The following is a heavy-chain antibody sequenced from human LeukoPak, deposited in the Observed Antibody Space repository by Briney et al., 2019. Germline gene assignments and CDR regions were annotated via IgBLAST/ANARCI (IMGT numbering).Heavy chain of an antibody. J-gene: IGHJ4*02. Sequence: SETLSLTCTVSGGSISSYYWGWIRQPPGKGLEWIGYIYDSGSTDYNPSLKSRVTISVDTSKNQFSLKVNSVTAADSAVYYCARRIRTSLIFDYWGQGTLVTVSS. V-gene: IGHV4-59*08. D-gene: IGHD1-7*01. CDR1: GGSISSYY. CDR3: ARRIRTSLIFDY. CDR2: IYDSGST.